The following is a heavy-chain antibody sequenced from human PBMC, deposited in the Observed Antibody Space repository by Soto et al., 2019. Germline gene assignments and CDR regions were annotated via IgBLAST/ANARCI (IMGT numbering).Heavy chain of an antibody. Sequence: GASVKVSCKASGYTFTSYGISWVRQAPGQGLEWMGWISAYNGNTNYAQKLQGRVTMTTDTSTSTAYMELRSLRSDDTAVYYCARDNLPGVRGYSYGYPGYWGQGTLVTVSS. D-gene: IGHD5-18*01. CDR3: ARDNLPGVRGYSYGYPGY. V-gene: IGHV1-18*01. CDR1: GYTFTSYG. CDR2: ISAYNGNT. J-gene: IGHJ4*02.